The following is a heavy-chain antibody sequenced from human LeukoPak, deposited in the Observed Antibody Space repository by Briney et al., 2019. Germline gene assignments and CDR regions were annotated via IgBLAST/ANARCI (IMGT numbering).Heavy chain of an antibody. Sequence: GGSLRLSCAASGFTFSNYYMSWIRQAPGKGLEWVAVIWYDGSNKYYADSVKGRFTISRDNSKNTLYLQMNSLRAEDTAVYYCAREAAAGTAFDIWGQGTMVTVSS. CDR2: IWYDGSNK. V-gene: IGHV3-33*08. CDR3: AREAAAGTAFDI. J-gene: IGHJ3*02. D-gene: IGHD6-13*01. CDR1: GFTFSNYY.